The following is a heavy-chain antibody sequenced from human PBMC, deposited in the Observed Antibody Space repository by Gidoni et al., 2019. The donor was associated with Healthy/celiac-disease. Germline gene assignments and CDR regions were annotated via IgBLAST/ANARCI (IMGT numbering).Heavy chain of an antibody. V-gene: IGHV3-7*01. J-gene: IGHJ6*02. CDR3: ARDSASVVTYYYYYYGMDV. D-gene: IGHD2-21*02. Sequence: EVQLVESGGGLVQPGGSLRLSCAASGFTFSSYWMSWVRQAPGKGLEWVANIKQDGSEKYYVDSVKGRFTISRDNAKNSLYLQMNSLRAEDTAVYYCARDSASVVTYYYYYYGMDVWGQGTTVTVSS. CDR1: GFTFSSYW. CDR2: IKQDGSEK.